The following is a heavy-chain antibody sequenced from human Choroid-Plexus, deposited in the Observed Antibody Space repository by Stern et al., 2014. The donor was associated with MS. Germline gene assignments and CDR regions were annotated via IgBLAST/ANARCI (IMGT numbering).Heavy chain of an antibody. V-gene: IGHV3-30*18. CDR3: AKDRQYLTYFFDH. D-gene: IGHD2/OR15-2a*01. CDR2: VSYDGSNK. J-gene: IGHJ5*02. CDR1: GFTFGSCA. Sequence: QVQLVQSGGGVVQPGRPLRLSCVASGFTFGSCAMHWVRQAPGMGLAWVAGVSYDGSNKYYADSVKGRFTISRDNSQNTLYMQMSSLRPEDTAVYYCAKDRQYLTYFFDHWGQGSLVTVSS.